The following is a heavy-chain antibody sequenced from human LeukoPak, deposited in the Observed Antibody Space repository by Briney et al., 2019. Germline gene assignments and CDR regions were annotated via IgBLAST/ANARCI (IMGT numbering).Heavy chain of an antibody. Sequence: GGSLRLSCAASGSTFSNYWMSWVRQAPGKGLEWVANIKQDGSEKYYVDTVKGRFTISRDNAKNSLYLQMNSLRAEDTAVYYCVGGILEWLFDYWGQGTLVTVSS. CDR2: IKQDGSEK. D-gene: IGHD3-3*01. CDR1: GSTFSNYW. V-gene: IGHV3-7*01. CDR3: VGGILEWLFDY. J-gene: IGHJ4*02.